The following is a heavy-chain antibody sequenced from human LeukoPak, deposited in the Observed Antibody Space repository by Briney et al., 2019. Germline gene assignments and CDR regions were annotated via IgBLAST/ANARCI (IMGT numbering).Heavy chain of an antibody. Sequence: GGSLRLSCAASGFTFSSYAMSWVRQAPGKGLEWVSAISGSGGSTYYADSVKGRFTISRDNSKNTLYLQMNSLRAEDTAVYYCAKDPGITMMVVVNWFDPWGQGTLVTVSS. J-gene: IGHJ5*02. CDR2: ISGSGGST. CDR3: AKDPGITMMVVVNWFDP. V-gene: IGHV3-23*01. CDR1: GFTFSSYA. D-gene: IGHD3-22*01.